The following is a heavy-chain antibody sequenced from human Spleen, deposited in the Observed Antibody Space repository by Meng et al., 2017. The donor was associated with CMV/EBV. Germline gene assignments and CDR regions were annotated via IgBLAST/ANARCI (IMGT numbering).Heavy chain of an antibody. D-gene: IGHD2-2*01. CDR3: ARDLQYQLSDYYYGLDV. CDR2: IYYSGST. CDR1: GGSVSSLSYY. V-gene: IGHV4-61*01. J-gene: IGHJ6*02. Sequence: SETLSLTCTVSGGSVSSLSYYWTWIRQPPGRGLEWIGYIYYSGSTSYNPSLKSRVTISVDTSKNQFSLKLSSVTAADTAVYYYARDLQYQLSDYYYGLDVWGQGTTVTVSS.